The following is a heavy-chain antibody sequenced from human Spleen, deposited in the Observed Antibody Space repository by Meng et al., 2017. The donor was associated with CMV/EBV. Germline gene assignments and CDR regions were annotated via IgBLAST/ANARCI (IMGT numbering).Heavy chain of an antibody. Sequence: LCCAASGFNFSCYSMHWVRQAPGKGLEWVSSISSSSSSIYSADSVKGRFTISRDNAKNSLYLQMNSLSAEDTAVYYCASQAGNFDYWGQGTLVTVSS. CDR2: ISSSSSSI. CDR1: GFNFSCYS. J-gene: IGHJ4*02. CDR3: ASQAGNFDY. V-gene: IGHV3-21*01. D-gene: IGHD6-13*01.